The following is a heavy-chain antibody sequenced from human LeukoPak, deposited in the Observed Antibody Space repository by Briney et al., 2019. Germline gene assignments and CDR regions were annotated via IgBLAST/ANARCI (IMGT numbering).Heavy chain of an antibody. V-gene: IGHV1-69*05. CDR1: GGTFSSYA. D-gene: IGHD2-2*01. J-gene: IGHJ6*03. CDR3: ARDLLGYCSSTSCYYYYYMDV. CDR2: IIPIFGTA. Sequence: ASVKVSCKASGGTFSSYAISWVRQAPGQGLEWMGRIIPIFGTANYAQKFQGGVTITTDESTSTAYMELSSLRSEDTAVYYCARDLLGYCSSTSCYYYYYMDVWGKGTTVTVSS.